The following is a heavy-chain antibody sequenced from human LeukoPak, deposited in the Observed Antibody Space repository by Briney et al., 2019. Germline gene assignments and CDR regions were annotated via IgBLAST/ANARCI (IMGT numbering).Heavy chain of an antibody. CDR3: AKDGYYDSSGYLDY. Sequence: SWIRQHPGKGLEWVSAISGSGGSTYYADSVKGRFTISRDNSKNTLYLQMNSLRAEDTAVYYCAKDGYYDSSGYLDYWGQGTLVTVSS. CDR2: ISGSGGST. V-gene: IGHV3-23*01. J-gene: IGHJ4*02. D-gene: IGHD3-22*01.